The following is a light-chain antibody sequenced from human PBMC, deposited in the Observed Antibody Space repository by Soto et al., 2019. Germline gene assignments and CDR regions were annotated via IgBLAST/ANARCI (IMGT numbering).Light chain of an antibody. CDR3: QSCDSSLSGSGV. CDR2: GNR. J-gene: IGLJ1*01. Sequence: QSVLTQPPSVSGAPGQRVTISCTGTSSNIGAGYDVHWYQQFPGTAPKPLIYGNRNRPSGVPDRFSGSKSGTSASLAITGLQAEDEATYYCQSCDSSLSGSGVFGTGTKLTVL. V-gene: IGLV1-40*01. CDR1: SSNIGAGYD.